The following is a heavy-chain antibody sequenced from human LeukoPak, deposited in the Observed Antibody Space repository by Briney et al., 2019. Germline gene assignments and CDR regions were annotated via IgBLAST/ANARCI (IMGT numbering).Heavy chain of an antibody. CDR2: IKEDGSEK. CDR3: ARDILDL. V-gene: IGHV3-7*01. CDR1: GFTFSRFW. D-gene: IGHD2-21*01. J-gene: IGHJ6*02. Sequence: GGSLRLSCAASGFTFSRFWMNWVRQAPGKGLEWVANIKEDGSEKDYVDSVKSRFTISRDNAKNSLYLQMNSLRADDTAVYYCARDILDLWGQGTTVTVSS.